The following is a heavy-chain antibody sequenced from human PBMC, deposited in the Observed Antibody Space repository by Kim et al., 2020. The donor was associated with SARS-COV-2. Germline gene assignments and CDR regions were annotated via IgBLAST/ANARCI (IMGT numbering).Heavy chain of an antibody. CDR2: ISYDGSNK. V-gene: IGHV3-30*18. Sequence: GGSLRLSCAASGFTFSSYGMHWVRQAPGKVLEWVAVISYDGSNKYYADSVKGRFTISRDNSKNTLYLQMNSLRAEDTAVYYCAKIGKYYDSSGYPTLNDDTINIWGQGTMVTVSS. CDR3: AKIGKYYDSSGYPTLNDDTINI. J-gene: IGHJ3*02. D-gene: IGHD3-22*01. CDR1: GFTFSSYG.